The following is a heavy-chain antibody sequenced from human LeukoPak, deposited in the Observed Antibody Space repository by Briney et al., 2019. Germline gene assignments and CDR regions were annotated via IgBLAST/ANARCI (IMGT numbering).Heavy chain of an antibody. D-gene: IGHD2-2*01. CDR2: IGKGGSEK. CDR1: GFIFSGYD. CDR3: ATYSSSNGREFQY. J-gene: IGHJ1*01. V-gene: IGHV3-30*02. Sequence: GGSLRLSCVASGFIFSGYDLHWVRQAPDRGLEWVAYIGKGGSEKYYADSVKGRFTISRDNAKNSLYLQMNSLRAEDTAVYYCATYSSSNGREFQYWGQGTLVTVSS.